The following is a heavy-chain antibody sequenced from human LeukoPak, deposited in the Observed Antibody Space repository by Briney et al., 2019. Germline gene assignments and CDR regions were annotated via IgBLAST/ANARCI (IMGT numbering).Heavy chain of an antibody. CDR3: ARESQRAFDY. CDR1: GFTFSSFG. J-gene: IGHJ4*02. Sequence: PGGSLRLSCAASGFTFSSFGMHWVRQAPGKGLEWVAIIWSDGSNEVYIESVKGRFTISRDNSKNTLHLQMNSLRAEDTAVYYCARESQRAFDYWGQGTLVTVSS. CDR2: IWSDGSNE. V-gene: IGHV3-33*01. D-gene: IGHD1-1*01.